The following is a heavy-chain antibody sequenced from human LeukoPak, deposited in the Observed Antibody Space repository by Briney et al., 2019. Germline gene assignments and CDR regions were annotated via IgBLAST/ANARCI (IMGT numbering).Heavy chain of an antibody. V-gene: IGHV1-18*01. Sequence: GASVTVSFTASGYTFTNYGITWGRQAPGQGLEWMGWISGYQGSTKYAQNFQGRVTMTIDTSTSTAYMDLRSLRSDDTAIYFGARSDLGTITAGPCYYWGQGTLVAVSS. D-gene: IGHD5-24*01. J-gene: IGHJ4*02. CDR1: GYTFTNYG. CDR3: ARSDLGTITAGPCYY. CDR2: ISGYQGST.